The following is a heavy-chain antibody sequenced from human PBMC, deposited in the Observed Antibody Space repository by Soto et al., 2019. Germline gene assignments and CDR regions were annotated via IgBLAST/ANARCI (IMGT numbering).Heavy chain of an antibody. Sequence: PSETLSLTCTVSGGSISSGGYYWSWIRQHPGKGLEWIGYIYYSGSTYYNPSLKSRVTISVDTSKNQFSLKLSSVTAADTAVYYCASSNGGAARREYDYRGQGTLLTVSS. CDR3: ASSNGGAARREYDY. J-gene: IGHJ4*02. CDR1: GGSISSGGYY. D-gene: IGHD6-6*01. CDR2: IYYSGST. V-gene: IGHV4-31*03.